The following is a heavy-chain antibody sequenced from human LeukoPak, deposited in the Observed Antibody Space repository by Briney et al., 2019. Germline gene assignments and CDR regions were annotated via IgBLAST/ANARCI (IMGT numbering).Heavy chain of an antibody. CDR3: AKDYGGYTDV. Sequence: GGSLRLSCAASGFTFSSYGMHWVRQAPGKALVWVAVIWYDGSNKYYADSVKGRFTISRDNSKNTLYLQMNSLRAEDTAVYYCAKDYGGYTDVWGKGTTVTVSS. D-gene: IGHD4-23*01. V-gene: IGHV3-33*06. CDR1: GFTFSSYG. CDR2: IWYDGSNK. J-gene: IGHJ6*03.